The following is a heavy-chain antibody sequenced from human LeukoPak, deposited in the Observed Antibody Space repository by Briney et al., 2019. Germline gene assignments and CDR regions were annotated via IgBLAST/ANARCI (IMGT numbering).Heavy chain of an antibody. CDR1: GGSISTYY. V-gene: IGHV4-4*07. D-gene: IGHD3-9*01. CDR2: VHRSGNT. CDR3: ARDDFEYSVHYGMDV. J-gene: IGHJ6*02. Sequence: PSQTLSLTCSVSGGSISTYYWSWIRQLAGKGLEWIGRVHRSGNTNYNPSLQSRVTMSVDTSKNQISLRLRFVTAADTAVYYCARDDFEYSVHYGMDVWGQGTAVTVSS.